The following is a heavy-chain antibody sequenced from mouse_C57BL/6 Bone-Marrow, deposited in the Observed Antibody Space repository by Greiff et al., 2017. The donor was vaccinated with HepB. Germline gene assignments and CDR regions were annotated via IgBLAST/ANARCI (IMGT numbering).Heavy chain of an antibody. CDR3: TRITTANWYFDV. J-gene: IGHJ1*03. Sequence: VQLQQSGTVLARPGASVKMSCKTSGYTFTSYWMHWVKQRPGQGLEWIGAIYPGNSDTSYNQKFKGKAKLTAVTSASTAYMELSSLTNEDSAVYYCTRITTANWYFDVWGTGTTVTVSS. D-gene: IGHD1-2*01. CDR1: GYTFTSYW. CDR2: IYPGNSDT. V-gene: IGHV1-5*01.